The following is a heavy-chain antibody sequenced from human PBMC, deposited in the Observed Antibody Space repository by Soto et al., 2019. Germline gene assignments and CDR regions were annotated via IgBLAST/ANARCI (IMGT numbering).Heavy chain of an antibody. D-gene: IGHD4-17*01. CDR3: AHGDSQGPLDY. CDR2: IYNGGTT. V-gene: IGHV4-59*01. Sequence: SETLSLTCNVTGGSISSYWWSWIRQPPGKGLEWIGYIYNGGTTNYNPSLKRRVTLSVDTSKNQFSLKVNSVTAADTAVYYCAHGDSQGPLDYWGQGTLVTVSS. J-gene: IGHJ4*02. CDR1: GGSISSYW.